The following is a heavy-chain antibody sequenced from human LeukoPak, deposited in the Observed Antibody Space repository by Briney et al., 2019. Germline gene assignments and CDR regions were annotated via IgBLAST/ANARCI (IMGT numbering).Heavy chain of an antibody. D-gene: IGHD3-10*01. Sequence: PSETLSLTCTVSGGSISSYYWNWIRQPPGKALEWLGYAYYSGSTNYNPSLKTRLTISVDTSKAQFSLRLSSVTAADTAIYYCASRSGRNYYGMDVWGQGTTVIVSS. CDR3: ASRSGRNYYGMDV. J-gene: IGHJ6*02. V-gene: IGHV4-59*01. CDR1: GGSISSYY. CDR2: AYYSGST.